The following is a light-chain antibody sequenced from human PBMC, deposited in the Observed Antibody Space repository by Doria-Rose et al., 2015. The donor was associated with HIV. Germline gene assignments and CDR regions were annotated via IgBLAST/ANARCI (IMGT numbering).Light chain of an antibody. CDR2: GAS. CDR3: QQFDSFPRM. Sequence: DIRMTQSPSFLSASVGVRVTITCRASQGISRYLAWYQQKPGKAPTLLIFGASTLQSGVPSRFSGSGSGTEFTLTISSLQPEDFATYYCQQFDSFPRMFGQGTKVEL. V-gene: IGKV1-9*01. J-gene: IGKJ1*01. CDR1: QGISRY.